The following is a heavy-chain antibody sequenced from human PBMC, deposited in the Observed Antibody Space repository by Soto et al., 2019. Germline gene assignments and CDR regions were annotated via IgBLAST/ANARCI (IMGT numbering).Heavy chain of an antibody. Sequence: QEQLVESGGGVVQPGRSLRLSCAASGFTFTTYGMHWVRQARGKGLEWVAGISYDGSEEDYADSVKGRFTISRDNSKHTLVLQMISLKADDSAVYCCAKEHSGLYSRHYFDSWGQGTLVTVSS. CDR3: AKEHSGLYSRHYFDS. V-gene: IGHV3-30*18. D-gene: IGHD6-19*01. CDR2: ISYDGSEE. J-gene: IGHJ4*02. CDR1: GFTFTTYG.